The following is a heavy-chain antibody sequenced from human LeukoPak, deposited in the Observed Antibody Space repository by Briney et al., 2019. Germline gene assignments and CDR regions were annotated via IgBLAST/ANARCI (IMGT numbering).Heavy chain of an antibody. J-gene: IGHJ4*02. V-gene: IGHV4-61*02. Sequence: PSQTLSLTCTVSGGSISSGSYYWSWIRQPAGKGLEWIGRIYTSGSTNYHRSLKSPVTISVDRAKHQFSLRLSSVTAADPAVYYCARAGYSSRWYGDYWGQGTLVTVSS. CDR2: IYTSGST. CDR3: ARAGYSSRWYGDY. CDR1: GGSISSGSYY. D-gene: IGHD6-19*01.